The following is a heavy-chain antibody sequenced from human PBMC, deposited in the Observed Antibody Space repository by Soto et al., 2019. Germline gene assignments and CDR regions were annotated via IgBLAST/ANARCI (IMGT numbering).Heavy chain of an antibody. D-gene: IGHD3-10*01. CDR2: IYHSGGT. V-gene: IGHV4-38-2*01. CDR3: ARGRGSGHLYD. Sequence: PLETLSLTCVVSGYSISSGHYWGWIRQPPGKGLEWIGNIYHSGGTNYNPSLKSRVTLSVDTSKNQFSLKMSSVTAADTAVYYCARGRGSGHLYDWGQGTLVTVSS. J-gene: IGHJ4*02. CDR1: GYSISSGHY.